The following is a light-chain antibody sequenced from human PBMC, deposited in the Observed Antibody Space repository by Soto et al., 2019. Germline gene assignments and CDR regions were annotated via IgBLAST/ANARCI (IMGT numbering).Light chain of an antibody. CDR3: HSRA. V-gene: IGKV1-5*01. CDR1: QSVSGW. CDR2: DAS. J-gene: IGKJ5*01. Sequence: DIQMTQTPSTLSASVGDTVTVTCRASQSVSGWLAWYQQKPGEAPKLLIYDASALPRGVPSRFSGSGSETEFTLTISRLQPDDFATYFCHSRAFGQGTRLEIK.